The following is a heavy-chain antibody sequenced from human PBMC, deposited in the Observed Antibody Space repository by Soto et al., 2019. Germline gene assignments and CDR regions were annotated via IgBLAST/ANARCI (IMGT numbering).Heavy chain of an antibody. CDR3: ARDLLGLGRMDV. CDR1: GYTFTSYY. CDR2: INPCGGST. J-gene: IGHJ6*02. V-gene: IGHV1-46*03. Sequence: QVQLVQSGAEVKKPGASVKVSCKASGYTFTSYYMHWVRQAPGQGLEWMGIINPCGGSTSYAQKFQGRVTMTRDTSTSTVYMELSSLRSEDTAVYYCARDLLGLGRMDVWGQGTTVTVSS. D-gene: IGHD3-3*02.